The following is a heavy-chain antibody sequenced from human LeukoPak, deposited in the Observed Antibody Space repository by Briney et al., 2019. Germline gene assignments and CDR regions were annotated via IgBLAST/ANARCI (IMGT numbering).Heavy chain of an antibody. V-gene: IGHV1-8*01. J-gene: IGHJ5*02. D-gene: IGHD2-2*01. CDR2: MNPNSGDT. CDR3: ARASPAARSKGNWFDP. Sequence: ASVKVSCKASGYTFTSYDINWVRQATGQGLEWMGWMNPNSGDTGYAQKFQGRVTMTRNTSISTAYMELSSLRSEDTAVYYCARASPAARSKGNWFDPWGQGTLVTVSS. CDR1: GYTFTSYD.